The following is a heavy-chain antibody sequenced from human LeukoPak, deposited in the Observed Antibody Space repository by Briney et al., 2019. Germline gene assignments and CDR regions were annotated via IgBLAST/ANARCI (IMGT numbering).Heavy chain of an antibody. CDR2: IYSGGST. J-gene: IGHJ4*02. D-gene: IGHD3-22*01. V-gene: IGHV3-53*01. CDR1: GFTVSSNY. CDR3: AREGKDSSGSNY. Sequence: PGGSLRLSCAASGFTVSSNYMSWVRQAPGKGLEWVSVIYSGGSTNYGDSVKGRFTISRDNAKNSLYLQMNSLRAEDTAVYYCAREGKDSSGSNYWGQGTLVTVSS.